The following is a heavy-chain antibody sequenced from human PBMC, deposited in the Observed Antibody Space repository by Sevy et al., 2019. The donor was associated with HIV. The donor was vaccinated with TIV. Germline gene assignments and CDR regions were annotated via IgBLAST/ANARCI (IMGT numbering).Heavy chain of an antibody. V-gene: IGHV3-7*03. CDR3: ARDLLQEDAFDI. J-gene: IGHJ3*02. CDR2: IKQDGSEK. Sequence: AGSLRLSCAASGFTFSSYWMSWVRQAPGKELEWVANIKQDGSEKYYVDSVKGRFTISRDNAKNSLYLQMNSLRAEDTAVYYCARDLLQEDAFDIWGQGTMVTVSS. CDR1: GFTFSSYW.